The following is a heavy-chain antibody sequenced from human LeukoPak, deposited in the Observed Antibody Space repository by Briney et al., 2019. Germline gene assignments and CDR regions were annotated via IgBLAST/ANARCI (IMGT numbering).Heavy chain of an antibody. J-gene: IGHJ5*02. Sequence: ASVKVSCKVSGYTLNELSMYWVRQAPGKGLEWMGGFDRGDNETFYAQKFQGRVTMTDDTSKDTAYMELSSLRSDDTAVYYCARDQILQTYNWNYVGRNNWFDPWGQGTLVTVSS. CDR3: ARDQILQTYNWNYVGRNNWFDP. V-gene: IGHV1-24*01. D-gene: IGHD1-7*01. CDR1: GYTLNELS. CDR2: FDRGDNET.